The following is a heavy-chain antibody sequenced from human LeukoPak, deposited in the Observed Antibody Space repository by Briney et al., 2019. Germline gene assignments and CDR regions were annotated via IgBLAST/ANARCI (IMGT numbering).Heavy chain of an antibody. CDR1: GFTFSNFW. CDR2: IKVDGSEK. Sequence: GGSLRLSCAASGFTFSNFWMSWVRQAPGKGLEWVANIKVDGSEKYYVDSVKGRFTISRDNAENSLYLQMNSLRAEDTAVYYCGKNRYSGSLSPFDIWGQGTMVTVSS. D-gene: IGHD1-26*01. CDR3: GKNRYSGSLSPFDI. J-gene: IGHJ3*02. V-gene: IGHV3-7*03.